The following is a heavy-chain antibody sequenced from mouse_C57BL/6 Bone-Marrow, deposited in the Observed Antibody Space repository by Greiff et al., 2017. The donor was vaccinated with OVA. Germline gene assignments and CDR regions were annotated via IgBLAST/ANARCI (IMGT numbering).Heavy chain of an antibody. J-gene: IGHJ4*01. CDR3: TPYSNYGYAMDY. V-gene: IGHV1-5*01. Sequence: EVQLQQSGTVLARPGASVKMSCKTSGYTFTSYWMHWVKQRPGQGLEWIGAIYPGNSDTSYNQKFKGKAKLTAVTSASTAYMELSSLTNEDSAVYYCTPYSNYGYAMDYWGQGTSVTVSS. CDR1: GYTFTSYW. CDR2: IYPGNSDT. D-gene: IGHD2-5*01.